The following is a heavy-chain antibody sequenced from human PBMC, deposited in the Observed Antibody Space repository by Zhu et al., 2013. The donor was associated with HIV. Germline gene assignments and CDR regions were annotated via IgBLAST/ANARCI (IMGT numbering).Heavy chain of an antibody. J-gene: IGHJ5*02. CDR2: IYHSGST. Sequence: QVQLQESGPGLVKPSETLSLTCAVSGYSISSGYYWGWIRQPPGKGLEWIGSIYHSGSTYYNPSLKSRVTISVDTSKNQFSLKLSSVTAADTAVYYCARDWGIAVAGTINWFDPWGQGTLVTVSS. CDR3: ARDWGIAVAGTINWFDP. CDR1: GYSISSGYY. D-gene: IGHD6-19*01. V-gene: IGHV4-38-2*02.